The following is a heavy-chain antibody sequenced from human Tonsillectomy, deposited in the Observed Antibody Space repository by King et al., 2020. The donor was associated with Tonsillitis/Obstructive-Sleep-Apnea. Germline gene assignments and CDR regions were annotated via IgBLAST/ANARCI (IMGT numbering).Heavy chain of an antibody. CDR2: ISYDGSNK. CDR1: GFTFSSYA. D-gene: IGHD6-13*01. CDR3: ARDRWGHSSSWYDGYYYYGMDV. V-gene: IGHV3-30*04. Sequence: VQLVESGGGVVQPGRSLRLSCAASGFTFSSYAMHWVRQAPGKGLEWVAVISYDGSNKFYADSVKGRFTISRDNSKNTLYLQMNSLRAEDTAVYYCARDRWGHSSSWYDGYYYYGMDVWGQGTTVTVSS. J-gene: IGHJ6*02.